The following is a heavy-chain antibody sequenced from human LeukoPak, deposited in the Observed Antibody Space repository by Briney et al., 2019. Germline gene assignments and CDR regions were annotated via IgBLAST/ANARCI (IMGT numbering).Heavy chain of an antibody. CDR1: GYTISSGYY. V-gene: IGHV4-38-2*02. J-gene: IGHJ4*02. Sequence: SETLSLTCTVSGYTISSGYYWGWIRQPPGKGLEWIGSIYQSGSTYYNPSLKSRVTISVDTSKNQFSLKLSSVTAADTAVYYCARDHGIAVAGTTGVGGFDYWGQGTLVTVSS. CDR2: IYQSGST. CDR3: ARDHGIAVAGTTGVGGFDY. D-gene: IGHD6-19*01.